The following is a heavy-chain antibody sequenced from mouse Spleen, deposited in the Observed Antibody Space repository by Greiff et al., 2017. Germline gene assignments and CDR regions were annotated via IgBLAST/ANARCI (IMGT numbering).Heavy chain of an antibody. Sequence: EVQVVESGGGLVKPGGSLKLSCAASGFTFSDYGMHWVRQAPEKGLEWVAYISSGSSTIYYADTVKGRFTISRDNAKNTLFLQMTSLRSEDTAMYYCARRTMTNYYAMDYWGQGTSVTVSS. CDR2: ISSGSSTI. CDR3: ARRTMTNYYAMDY. D-gene: IGHD2-4*01. J-gene: IGHJ4*01. V-gene: IGHV5-17*01. CDR1: GFTFSDYG.